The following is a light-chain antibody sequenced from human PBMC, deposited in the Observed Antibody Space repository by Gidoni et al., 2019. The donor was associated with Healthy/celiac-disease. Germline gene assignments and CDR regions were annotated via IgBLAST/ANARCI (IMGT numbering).Light chain of an antibody. CDR1: QSISSY. Sequence: DIQMTQSPSSLSASVGDRVTITCRASQSISSYLNWYQQNPGKAPKLLIYAASSLQSGVPSRFSGSGSGTDFPLTISSLQPEDFATYYCQQSYSTLWTFGQGTKVEIK. CDR2: AAS. J-gene: IGKJ1*01. CDR3: QQSYSTLWT. V-gene: IGKV1-39*01.